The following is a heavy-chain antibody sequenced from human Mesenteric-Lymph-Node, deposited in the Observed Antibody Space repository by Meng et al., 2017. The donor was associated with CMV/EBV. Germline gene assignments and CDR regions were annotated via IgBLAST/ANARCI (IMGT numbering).Heavy chain of an antibody. CDR1: GYTFTGYY. D-gene: IGHD2-2*01. CDR2: INPNSGGT. Sequence: ASVKVSCKASGYTFTGYYMHWVRQAPGQGLEWMGWINPNSGGTNYAQKFQGRVTMTRDTSISTAYMELSRLRSDDTAVYYCARGGDAGYCGSTSCHSPKILDYWGQGTLVTVSS. V-gene: IGHV1-2*02. CDR3: ARGGDAGYCGSTSCHSPKILDY. J-gene: IGHJ4*02.